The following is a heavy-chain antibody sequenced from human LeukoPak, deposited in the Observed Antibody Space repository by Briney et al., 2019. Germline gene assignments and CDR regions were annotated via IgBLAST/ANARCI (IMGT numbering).Heavy chain of an antibody. V-gene: IGHV3-7*01. Sequence: GGSLRLSCAASGFTSSSYWMSWVRQAPGKGLEWVANIKQDGSEKYYVDSVKGRFTISRDNAKNSLYLQMNSLRAEDTAVYYCARAPRYFDWLSAFDIWGQGTMVTVSS. J-gene: IGHJ3*02. CDR3: ARAPRYFDWLSAFDI. D-gene: IGHD3-9*01. CDR2: IKQDGSEK. CDR1: GFTSSSYW.